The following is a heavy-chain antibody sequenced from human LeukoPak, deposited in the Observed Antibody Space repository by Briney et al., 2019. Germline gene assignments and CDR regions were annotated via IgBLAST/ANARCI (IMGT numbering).Heavy chain of an antibody. V-gene: IGHV3-33*08. D-gene: IGHD1-26*01. CDR3: AKLLGEWELDDAFDI. CDR2: IWYGGSNK. Sequence: GGSLRLSCAASGFTFSSYGMHWVRRAPGKGLEWVAVIWYGGSNKYYADSVKGRFTSSRDNSKNTLYLQMNSLRAEDTAEYYCAKLLGEWELDDAFDIWGQGTMVTVSS. CDR1: GFTFSSYG. J-gene: IGHJ3*02.